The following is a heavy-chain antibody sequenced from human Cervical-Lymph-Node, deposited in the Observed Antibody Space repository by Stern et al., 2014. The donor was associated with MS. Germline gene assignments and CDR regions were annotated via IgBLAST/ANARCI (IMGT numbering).Heavy chain of an antibody. V-gene: IGHV4-59*01. CDR2: IYYSGST. J-gene: IGHJ4*02. D-gene: IGHD6-19*01. CDR3: ASFIAVAGTGYYFDY. Sequence: QLQLQESGPGLVKPSETLSLTCTVSGGSISSYYWSWIRQPPGKGLEWIGYIYYSGSTNYNPSLKSRVTISVDTSKNQFSLKLSSVTAADTAVYYCASFIAVAGTGYYFDYWGQGTLVTVSS. CDR1: GGSISSYY.